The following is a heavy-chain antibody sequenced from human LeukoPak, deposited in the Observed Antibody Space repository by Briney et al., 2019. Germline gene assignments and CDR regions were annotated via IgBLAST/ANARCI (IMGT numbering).Heavy chain of an antibody. V-gene: IGHV1-3*01. CDR1: GYTFTRYA. CDR3: ARSSIAAASFDY. J-gene: IGHJ4*02. D-gene: IGHD6-13*01. CDR2: INAGNGNT. Sequence: ASVKVSCKASGYTFTRYAMHWVRQAPGQRLEWMGWINAGNGNTKYAQKFQDRVTITRDTSASTAYMELRSLRSDDTAVCYCARSSIAAASFDYWGQGTLVTVSS.